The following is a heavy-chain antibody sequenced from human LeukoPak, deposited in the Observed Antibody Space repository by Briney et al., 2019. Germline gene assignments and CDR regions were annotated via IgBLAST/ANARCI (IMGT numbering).Heavy chain of an antibody. CDR3: AKELNYYDSSGYGDY. Sequence: PGGSLRLSCAASGFTFSSYAMSWVRQAPGKGLEWVSAISGSGGSTYYADSVKGRFTISRDNSKNTLYLQMSSLRAEDTAVYYCAKELNYYDSSGYGDYWGQGTLVTVSS. CDR1: GFTFSSYA. V-gene: IGHV3-23*01. D-gene: IGHD3-22*01. CDR2: ISGSGGST. J-gene: IGHJ4*02.